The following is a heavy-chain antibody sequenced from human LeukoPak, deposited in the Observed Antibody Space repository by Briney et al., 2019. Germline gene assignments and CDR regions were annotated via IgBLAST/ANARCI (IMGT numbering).Heavy chain of an antibody. V-gene: IGHV3-74*01. CDR2: MNSDGTST. CDR3: ARDSGYYYNYGIDY. D-gene: IGHD3-22*01. CDR1: GFTFNTYW. Sequence: GGSLRLSCVASGFTFNTYWMRWVRQAPGKGLVWVSHMNSDGTSTSYADSVKGRLIISRDNAKNTLYLQMNSLRAEDTAVYYCARDSGYYYNYGIDYWGQGTLVTVSS. J-gene: IGHJ4*02.